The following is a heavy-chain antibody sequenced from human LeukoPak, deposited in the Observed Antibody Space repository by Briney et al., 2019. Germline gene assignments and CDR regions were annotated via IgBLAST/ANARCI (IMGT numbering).Heavy chain of an antibody. D-gene: IGHD2-2*01. CDR3: ASDPYCSSTSCCRPV. CDR1: GGSISSYY. CDR2: FYYSGST. J-gene: IGHJ4*02. V-gene: IGHV4-59*01. Sequence: PSETLSLTCTVSGGSISSYYWSWIRQPPGKGLEWIGYFYYSGSTNYNPSLKSRVTISVDTSKNQFSLKLSSVTAADTAVYYCASDPYCSSTSCCRPVWGQGTLVIFSS.